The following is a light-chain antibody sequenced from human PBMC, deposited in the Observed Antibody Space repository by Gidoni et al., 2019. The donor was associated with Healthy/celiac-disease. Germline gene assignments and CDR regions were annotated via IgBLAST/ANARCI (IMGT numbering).Light chain of an antibody. CDR2: DAS. V-gene: IGKV1-5*01. CDR3: QQYNSYLYT. CDR1: RSISSW. J-gene: IGKJ2*01. Sequence: DIQMTQSPSTLSASVGDRVTITCRASRSISSWLAWYQQKPGKAPKLLIDDASSLESGVPSRFSGSGSGTEFTLTISSLQPDDFATYYCQQYNSYLYTFGQGTKLEIK.